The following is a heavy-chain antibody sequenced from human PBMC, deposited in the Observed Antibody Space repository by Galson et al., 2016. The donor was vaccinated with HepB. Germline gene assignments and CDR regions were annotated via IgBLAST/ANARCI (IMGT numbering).Heavy chain of an antibody. CDR3: AKEGTIFGVVPYGMDV. Sequence: SLRLSCAASRFTFSSYAMSWVRQAPGKGLEWVSVISGSGGSTYYADSVKGRFTISRDNSKNTLYLQMNCLRAEDTAVYYCAKEGTIFGVVPYGMDVWGQGTKVIVSS. V-gene: IGHV3-23*01. J-gene: IGHJ6*02. CDR1: RFTFSSYA. CDR2: ISGSGGST. D-gene: IGHD3-3*01.